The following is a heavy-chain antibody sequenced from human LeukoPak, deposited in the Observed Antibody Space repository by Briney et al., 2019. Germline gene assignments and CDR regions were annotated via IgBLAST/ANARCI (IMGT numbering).Heavy chain of an antibody. Sequence: PGESLKISCKGSGYSFTSYWISWVRQMPGKGLEWTGRIGPSDSYTNYSPSFQGHVTISADKSISTAYLQWSSLKASDTAMYYCARLDRGRVATINYWGQGTLVTVSS. CDR3: ARLDRGRVATINY. CDR2: IGPSDSYT. V-gene: IGHV5-10-1*01. CDR1: GYSFTSYW. J-gene: IGHJ4*02. D-gene: IGHD5-24*01.